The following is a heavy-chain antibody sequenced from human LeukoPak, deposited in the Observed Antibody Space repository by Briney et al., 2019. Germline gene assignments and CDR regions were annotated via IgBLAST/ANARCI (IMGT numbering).Heavy chain of an antibody. J-gene: IGHJ4*02. Sequence: SETLSLTCTVSGGSISSYYWSWIRQPPGKGLEWIGYIYNSGSTNYNPPLKSRVTISVDTSKNQFSLNLSSVTAADTAVYYCARGSGYGDYRLDYWGQGTLVTVSS. CDR2: IYNSGST. D-gene: IGHD4-17*01. CDR3: ARGSGYGDYRLDY. CDR1: GGSISSYY. V-gene: IGHV4-59*01.